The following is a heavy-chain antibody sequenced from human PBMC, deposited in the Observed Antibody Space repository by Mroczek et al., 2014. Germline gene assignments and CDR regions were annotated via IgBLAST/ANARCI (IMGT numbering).Heavy chain of an antibody. Sequence: ESGGGLVQPGRSLRLSCTASGFTFGDNAMSWFRQAPGKGLEWVGFITSKTYGGTTAYAASVKGRFTISRDDSKSIAFLQMNSLKTEDTAVYYCGRGYDHFDYWGQGTLVTVSS. CDR3: GRGYDHFDY. CDR2: ITSKTYGGTT. J-gene: IGHJ4*02. CDR1: GFTFGDNA. D-gene: IGHD3-3*01. V-gene: IGHV3-49*03.